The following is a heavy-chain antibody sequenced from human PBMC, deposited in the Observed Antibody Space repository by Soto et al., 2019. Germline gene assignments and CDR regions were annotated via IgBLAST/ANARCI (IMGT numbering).Heavy chain of an antibody. CDR2: IIPVFGRV. V-gene: IGHV1-69*01. J-gene: IGHJ6*02. Sequence: QVQLVQSGPEVKKTGTSVKVSCKASGGSFSSRAISWVRQAPGQGLEWMGGIIPVFGRVNYAEKFQDRVTLTADASTGTAYMELSSLKSEDTALYYCANSRGGTFLGYHGMDIWGQGTTVSVSS. CDR3: ANSRGGTFLGYHGMDI. D-gene: IGHD3-16*01. CDR1: GGSFSSRA.